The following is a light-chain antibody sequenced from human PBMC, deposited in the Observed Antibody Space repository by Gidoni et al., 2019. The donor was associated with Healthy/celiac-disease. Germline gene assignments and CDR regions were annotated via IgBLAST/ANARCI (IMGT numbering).Light chain of an antibody. Sequence: DIQMTQSPSSLSASVGDRVTITCRASQGIRNDLGWYQQKPGKAPKRPIYAASRLENGVPSRVSGRGSGTEFTLPIRSLPPEEFATFYCLQHNSYPLTFGGGTKVEIK. CDR1: QGIRND. CDR2: AAS. V-gene: IGKV1-17*01. CDR3: LQHNSYPLT. J-gene: IGKJ4*01.